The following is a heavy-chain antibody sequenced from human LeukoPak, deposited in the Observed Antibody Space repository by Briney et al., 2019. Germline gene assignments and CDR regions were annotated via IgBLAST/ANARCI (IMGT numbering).Heavy chain of an antibody. Sequence: SETLSFTCTVSGGSVSSDRYFWSWIRQPPGMGLEWIGYIYYSGSTNYNPSLKSRVTLSVDTSKNQFSLKLSSVTAADTAVYYCARELVVPAAMVGYYYYYGMDVWGKGTTVTVSS. D-gene: IGHD2-2*01. J-gene: IGHJ6*04. V-gene: IGHV4-61*01. CDR1: GGSVSSDRYF. CDR2: IYYSGST. CDR3: ARELVVPAAMVGYYYYYGMDV.